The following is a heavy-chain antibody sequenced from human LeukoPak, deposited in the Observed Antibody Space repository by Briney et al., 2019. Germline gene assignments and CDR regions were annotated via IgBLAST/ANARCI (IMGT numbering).Heavy chain of an antibody. V-gene: IGHV4-59*11. D-gene: IGHD6-13*01. J-gene: IGHJ4*02. CDR2: IYYSGST. CDR1: GGSISSHY. Sequence: SETLSLTCTVSGGSISSHYWSWIRQPPGKGLEGIGYIYYSGSTNYNPSLKSRVTISVDTSKNQFSLKLSSVPAADTAVYYCASGVYSSSWYVAGFYFDYWGQGTLVTVSS. CDR3: ASGVYSSSWYVAGFYFDY.